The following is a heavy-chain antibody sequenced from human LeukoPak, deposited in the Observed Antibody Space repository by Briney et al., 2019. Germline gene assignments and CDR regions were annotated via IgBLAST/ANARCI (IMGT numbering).Heavy chain of an antibody. CDR3: AKGTYSGYDVDY. CDR1: GFTFSSYA. CDR2: ISGSGGST. J-gene: IGHJ4*02. V-gene: IGHV3-23*01. Sequence: GGSLRLSCTASGFTFSSYAMSWVRQAPGKGLEWVSAISGSGGSTYYADSVKGRFTISRDNSKNTLYLQMNSLRAEDTAVYYCAKGTYSGYDVDYWGQGTLVTVSS. D-gene: IGHD5-12*01.